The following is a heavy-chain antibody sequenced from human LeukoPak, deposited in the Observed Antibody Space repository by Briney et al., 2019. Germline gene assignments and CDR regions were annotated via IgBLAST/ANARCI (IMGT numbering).Heavy chain of an antibody. D-gene: IGHD2-2*01. CDR2: IWYDGSNK. CDR1: GFTFSSYG. Sequence: GGSLRLSCAASGFTFSSYGMHWVRQAPGKGLEWVAVIWYDGSNKYYADYVKGRFTISRDNSKNTLYLQMNSLRAEDTAVYYCARAYCSSTSCYGYDYWGQGTLVTVSS. CDR3: ARAYCSSTSCYGYDY. V-gene: IGHV3-33*01. J-gene: IGHJ4*02.